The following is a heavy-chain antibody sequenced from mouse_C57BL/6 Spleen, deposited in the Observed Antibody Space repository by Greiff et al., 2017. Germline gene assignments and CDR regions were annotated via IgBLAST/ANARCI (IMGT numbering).Heavy chain of an antibody. J-gene: IGHJ2*02. CDR1: GYSFTDYN. CDR3: ARVGDNDYDDY. D-gene: IGHD2-4*01. CDR2: INPDDGTT. Sequence: VQLKESGPELVKPGASVKISCKASGYSFTDYNMNWVKQSNGKSLEWIGVINPDDGTTSYNQKFKGKATLAVDQSSSTAYMQRNSLTSEDAAVYYRARVGDNDYDDYWGQGTSRTGSS. V-gene: IGHV1-39*01.